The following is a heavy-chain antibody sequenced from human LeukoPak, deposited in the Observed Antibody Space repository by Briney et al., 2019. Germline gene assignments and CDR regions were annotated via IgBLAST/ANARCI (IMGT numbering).Heavy chain of an antibody. CDR2: IYYSGST. CDR3: ARGEITIFWNDAFDI. CDR1: GGSFSSGDYY. D-gene: IGHD3-9*01. Sequence: SETLSLTCTVSGGSFSSGDYYLSWIRQPPGKGLEWIGYIYYSGSTYYNPSLKSRVTISVDTSKNQFSLRLSSVTAADTAVYYCARGEITIFWNDAFDIWGQGTMVTVSS. J-gene: IGHJ3*02. V-gene: IGHV4-30-4*01.